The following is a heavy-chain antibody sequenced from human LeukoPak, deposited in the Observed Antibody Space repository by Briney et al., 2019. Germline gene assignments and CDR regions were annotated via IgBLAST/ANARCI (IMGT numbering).Heavy chain of an antibody. Sequence: SETLSLTCTVSGGSISSDHWSWIRQPPGKGLEWIGYISYSGVTNYNPSLKSRVTISIDMSKSQFSLKLSSVTAADTAIYYCAELSPGIWGQGTLVTVSS. D-gene: IGHD1-14*01. J-gene: IGHJ4*02. V-gene: IGHV4-59*12. CDR3: AELSPGI. CDR2: ISYSGVT. CDR1: GGSISSDH.